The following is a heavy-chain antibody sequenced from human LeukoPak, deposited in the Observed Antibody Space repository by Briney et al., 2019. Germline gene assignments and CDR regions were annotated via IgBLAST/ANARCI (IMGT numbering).Heavy chain of an antibody. V-gene: IGHV3-53*01. CDR2: IYSSGST. D-gene: IGHD5-24*01. J-gene: IGHJ5*02. Sequence: PGGSLRLSCGASGFTNYMSWVRQAPDRGLEWVSSIYSSGSTYYADSVRGRFTISRDKTKNTLFLLMNSLRVEDTALYYRARDLLEPEMAAWGLGTLVTVSS. CDR1: GFTNY. CDR3: ARDLLEPEMAA.